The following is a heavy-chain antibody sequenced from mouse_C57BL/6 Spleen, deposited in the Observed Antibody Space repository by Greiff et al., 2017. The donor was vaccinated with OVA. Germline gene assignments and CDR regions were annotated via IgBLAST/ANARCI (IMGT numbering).Heavy chain of an antibody. Sequence: QVQLQQSGAELMKPGASVKLSCKATGYTFTGYWIEWVKQRPGHGLEWIGEILPGSGSTNYNQKFKGQAPFTADNSSNTAYMHLSSLTVEDSAIYDCASEGRLLRGTWFAYWGQGTLVTVSA. CDR1: GYTFTGYW. CDR3: ASEGRLLRGTWFAY. CDR2: ILPGSGST. D-gene: IGHD2-3*01. V-gene: IGHV1-9*01. J-gene: IGHJ3*01.